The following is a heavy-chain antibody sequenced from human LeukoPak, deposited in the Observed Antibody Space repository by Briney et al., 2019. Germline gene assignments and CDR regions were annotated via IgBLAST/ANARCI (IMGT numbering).Heavy chain of an antibody. CDR3: ARGFRLRGYAFDI. V-gene: IGHV4-39*07. CDR1: GGSISSSSYY. CDR2: IYYSGST. D-gene: IGHD5-12*01. J-gene: IGHJ3*02. Sequence: SETLSLTCTVSGGSISSSSYYWGWIRQPPGKGLEWIGSIYYSGSTYYNPSLKSRVTISVDRSKNQFSLKLSSVTAADTAVYYCARGFRLRGYAFDIWGQGTMVTVSS.